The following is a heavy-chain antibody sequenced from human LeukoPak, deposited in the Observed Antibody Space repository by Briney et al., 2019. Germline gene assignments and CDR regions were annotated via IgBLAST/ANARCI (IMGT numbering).Heavy chain of an antibody. J-gene: IGHJ4*02. CDR2: FDPEDGET. CDR3: ATLVFSSGWYFDY. V-gene: IGHV1-24*01. CDR1: GYTLTELS. D-gene: IGHD6-19*01. Sequence: ASVKVSCKVSGYTLTELSMHWVRQAPGKGLEWMGGFDPEDGETIYAQKFQGRVTMTEDTSTDTAYMELGSLRSEDTTVYYCATLVFSSGWYFDYWGQGTLVTVSS.